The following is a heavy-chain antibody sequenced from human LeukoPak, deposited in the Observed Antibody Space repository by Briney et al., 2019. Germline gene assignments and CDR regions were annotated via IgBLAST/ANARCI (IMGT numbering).Heavy chain of an antibody. D-gene: IGHD1-26*01. Sequence: GQSLKISCKGSGYSFTSYWIGWVRQMPGKGLEWMGIIYPGESDTRYSPSFQGQVTISADKSISTAYLQWSSLKASDTAMYYCARLGIEGIVGATGLEYWGQGTLVTVSS. V-gene: IGHV5-51*01. CDR3: ARLGIEGIVGATGLEY. CDR2: IYPGESDT. J-gene: IGHJ4*02. CDR1: GYSFTSYW.